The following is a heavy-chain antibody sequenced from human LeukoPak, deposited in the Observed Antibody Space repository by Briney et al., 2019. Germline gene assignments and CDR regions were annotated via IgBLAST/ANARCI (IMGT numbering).Heavy chain of an antibody. J-gene: IGHJ4*02. CDR2: INHSGST. Sequence: SETLSLTCAVYGGSFSGYYWSWIRQPPEKGLEWIGEINHSGSTNYNPSLKSRVIISIDTSKNQISLKLRSVTAADTAVYYCAGAGPGYSYGYTPFSFDSWGQGTLVTVSS. V-gene: IGHV4-34*01. CDR3: AGAGPGYSYGYTPFSFDS. CDR1: GGSFSGYY. D-gene: IGHD5-18*01.